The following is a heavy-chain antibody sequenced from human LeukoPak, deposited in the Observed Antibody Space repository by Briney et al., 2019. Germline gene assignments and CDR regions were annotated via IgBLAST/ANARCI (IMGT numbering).Heavy chain of an antibody. Sequence: ASVKVSCKASGYSFTTYAINWVRQAPGQGLEWMGWINTNTGTPTYAQGFTGRFVFSLDTSVSTAYLQISSLKAEDTAVYYCARGIPSRGSYYYYYMDVWGKGTTVTVSS. CDR1: GYSFTTYA. J-gene: IGHJ6*03. CDR2: INTNTGTP. V-gene: IGHV7-4-1*02. CDR3: ARGIPSRGSYYYYYMDV. D-gene: IGHD5-18*01.